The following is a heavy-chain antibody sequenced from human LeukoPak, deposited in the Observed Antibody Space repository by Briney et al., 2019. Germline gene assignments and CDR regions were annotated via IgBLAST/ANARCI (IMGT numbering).Heavy chain of an antibody. J-gene: IGHJ6*03. Sequence: AASVKVSCKASGYTFTSYGISWVRQAPGQGLEWMGWISAYNGNTNYAQKLQGRVTMTTDTSTSTAYMELRSLRSDDTAVYYCARLRYYGDSDYYYYYMDVWGKGTTVTISS. D-gene: IGHD4-17*01. CDR3: ARLRYYGDSDYYYYYMDV. CDR1: GYTFTSYG. CDR2: ISAYNGNT. V-gene: IGHV1-18*01.